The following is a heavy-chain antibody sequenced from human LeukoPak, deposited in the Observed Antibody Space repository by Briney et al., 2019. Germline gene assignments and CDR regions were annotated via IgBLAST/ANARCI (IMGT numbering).Heavy chain of an antibody. J-gene: IGHJ4*02. CDR1: GFTFSSYG. CDR2: ISYDGSNK. Sequence: GGSLRLSCAASGFTFSSYGMHWVRQAPGKGLEWVAVISYDGSNKYYADSVKGRFTISRDNSKNTLYLQMNSLRAEDTAVYYCARDPLYGPTSFDYWGQGTLVTVSS. V-gene: IGHV3-30*03. CDR3: ARDPLYGPTSFDY. D-gene: IGHD2/OR15-2a*01.